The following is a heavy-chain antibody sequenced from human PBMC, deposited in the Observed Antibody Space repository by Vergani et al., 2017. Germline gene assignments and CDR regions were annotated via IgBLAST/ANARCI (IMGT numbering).Heavy chain of an antibody. CDR2: ISSSSSYI. V-gene: IGHV3-21*01. Sequence: EVQLVESGGGLVKPGGSLRLSCAASGFTFSSYSMNWVRQAPGKGLDWVSSISSSSSYIYYADSVKGRFTISRDNAKNSLYLQMNSLRAEDTAVYYCAGDTYYDFWSGYFAHYYYYMDVWGKGTTVTVSS. D-gene: IGHD3-3*01. CDR1: GFTFSSYS. CDR3: AGDTYYDFWSGYFAHYYYYMDV. J-gene: IGHJ6*03.